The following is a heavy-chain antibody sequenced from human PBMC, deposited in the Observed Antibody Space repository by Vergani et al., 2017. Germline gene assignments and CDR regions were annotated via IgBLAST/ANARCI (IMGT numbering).Heavy chain of an antibody. V-gene: IGHV4-30-4*08. CDR3: ARGQYYGSGSYPPFDY. CDR1: GGSISSGDYY. CDR2: IYYSGST. D-gene: IGHD3-10*01. Sequence: QVQLQESGPGLVKPSETLSLTCIVSGGSISSGDYYWSWIRQPPGKGLEWIGYIYYSGSTYYNPSLKSRVTISVDTSKNQFSLKLSSVTAADTAVYYCARGQYYGSGSYPPFDYWGQGTLVTVSS. J-gene: IGHJ4*02.